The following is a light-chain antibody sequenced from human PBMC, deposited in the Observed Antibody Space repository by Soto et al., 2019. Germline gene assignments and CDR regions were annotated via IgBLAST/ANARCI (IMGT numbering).Light chain of an antibody. Sequence: EFVLTQSQGTLSLYPVERATLSCRASQSVSISSLAWYQQKPGQAPRILSYCASTRATGIPDRFSGRGSGTDFTLTISRLEPEEFAVYYCQQHGSAPPLTFGGGTKVEIK. CDR2: CAS. CDR3: QQHGSAPPLT. V-gene: IGKV3-20*01. J-gene: IGKJ4*01. CDR1: QSVSISS.